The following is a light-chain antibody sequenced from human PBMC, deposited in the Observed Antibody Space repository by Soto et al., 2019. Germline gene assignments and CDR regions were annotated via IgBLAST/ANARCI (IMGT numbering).Light chain of an antibody. V-gene: IGKV3-15*01. J-gene: IGKJ1*01. Sequence: EIVMTQSPATLSVSPGERVTLSCRASQSVSSNLAWFQQKPGQAPRLLIYGASTRATGIPATFSGSGSGTEFTLIISSLQSEDFAVYYCQQYNDRPGTFGQGTKVEIK. CDR1: QSVSSN. CDR3: QQYNDRPGT. CDR2: GAS.